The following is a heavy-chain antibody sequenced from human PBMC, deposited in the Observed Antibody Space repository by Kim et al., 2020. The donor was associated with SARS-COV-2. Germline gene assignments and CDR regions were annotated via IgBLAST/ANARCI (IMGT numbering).Heavy chain of an antibody. CDR1: GGSISSYY. J-gene: IGHJ5*01. Sequence: SETLSLTCTVSGGSISSYYWSWIRQPPGKVLEWIGYIYYSGSTNYNPSLKSRVTISVDTSKNQFSLKLSSVTAADTAVYFCARLAFGCSGGSCYRGDWF. D-gene: IGHD2-15*01. CDR3: ARLAFGCSGGSCYRGDWF. CDR2: IYYSGST. V-gene: IGHV4-59*08.